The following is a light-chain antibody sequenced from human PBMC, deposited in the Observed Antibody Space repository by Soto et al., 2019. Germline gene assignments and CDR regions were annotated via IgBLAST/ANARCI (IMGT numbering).Light chain of an antibody. V-gene: IGKV3-20*01. CDR3: QQYGSSPWT. CDR1: QSVSSSY. CDR2: GAS. Sequence: IVLTQSPXTXSFSPGERATXSCRASQSVSSSYLAWYQQKPGQAPRLLIYGASSRATGIPDRFSGSGSGTDFTLTISRLEPEDFAVYYCQQYGSSPWTFGQGTKVDIK. J-gene: IGKJ1*01.